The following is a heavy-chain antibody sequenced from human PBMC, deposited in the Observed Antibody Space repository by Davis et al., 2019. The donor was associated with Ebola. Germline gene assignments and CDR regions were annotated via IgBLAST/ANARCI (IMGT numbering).Heavy chain of an antibody. CDR3: ARDDIVGATRGDY. D-gene: IGHD1-26*01. J-gene: IGHJ4*02. CDR1: GGSVSSGSYY. Sequence: PSKTLSLTCTVSGGSVSSGSYYWSWIRQPPGKGLEWIGYIYYSGSTNYNPSLKSRVTISVDTSKNQFSLKLSSVTAADTAVYYCARDDIVGATRGDYWGQGTLVTVSS. CDR2: IYYSGST. V-gene: IGHV4-61*01.